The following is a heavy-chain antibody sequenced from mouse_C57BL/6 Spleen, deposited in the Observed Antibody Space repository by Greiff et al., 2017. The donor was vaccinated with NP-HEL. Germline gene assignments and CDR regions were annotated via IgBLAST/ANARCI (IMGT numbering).Heavy chain of an antibody. D-gene: IGHD1-1*01. V-gene: IGHV6-3*01. J-gene: IGHJ1*03. Sequence: EVKLVESGGGLVQPGGSMKLSCVASGFTFSNYWMNWVRQSPEKGLEWVAQIRLKSDNYATHYAESVKGRFTISRDDSKSMFYLQMNNLRAEDTGIYYCTGTTVVAHWYFDVWGTGTTVTVSS. CDR1: GFTFSNYW. CDR2: IRLKSDNYAT. CDR3: TGTTVVAHWYFDV.